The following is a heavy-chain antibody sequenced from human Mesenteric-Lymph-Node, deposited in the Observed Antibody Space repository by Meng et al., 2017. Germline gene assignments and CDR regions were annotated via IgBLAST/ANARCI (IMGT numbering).Heavy chain of an antibody. CDR3: TRDLGGVPGSFFDF. D-gene: IGHD6-19*01. J-gene: IGHJ4*02. CDR2: ISAYSGNR. CDR1: GYTFTDFG. Sequence: QVQLVQSGPEVKKPGASLKVSCKASGYTFTDFGISWVRQAPGQGLEWMGGISAYSGNRDYAQKFQGRVTMTTDTSTSTTYLELRNLGSDDTAVFYCTRDLGGVPGSFFDFWGQGTLVTVSS. V-gene: IGHV1-18*01.